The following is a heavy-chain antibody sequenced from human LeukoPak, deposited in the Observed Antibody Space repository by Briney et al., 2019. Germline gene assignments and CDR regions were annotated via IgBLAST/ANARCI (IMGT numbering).Heavy chain of an antibody. CDR2: INPNSGGT. V-gene: IGHV1-2*04. D-gene: IGHD6-19*01. CDR1: RYTFTGYY. J-gene: IGHJ4*02. CDR3: ARGYSSGWGPLVDY. Sequence: ASVKVSCKASRYTFTGYYMHWVRQAPGQGLEWMGWINPNSGGTNYAQKFQGWVTMTRDTSISTAYMELSRLRSDDAAVYYCARGYSSGWGPLVDYWGQGTLVTVSS.